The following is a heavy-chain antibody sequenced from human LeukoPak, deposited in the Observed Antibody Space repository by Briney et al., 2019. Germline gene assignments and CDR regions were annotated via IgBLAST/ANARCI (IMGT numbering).Heavy chain of an antibody. CDR3: ARYSPGRPLDY. D-gene: IGHD2-21*01. CDR1: GCRFTTYW. Sequence: GGSLQISCQGSGCRFTTYWIAWVRQLPGEGLEWMGIVYPVDSDTRYSPSFEGQVTISPDKSISTAYLQWSSLKASDTATYYCARYSPGRPLDYWGQGTLVTVSS. J-gene: IGHJ4*02. V-gene: IGHV5-51*01. CDR2: VYPVDSDT.